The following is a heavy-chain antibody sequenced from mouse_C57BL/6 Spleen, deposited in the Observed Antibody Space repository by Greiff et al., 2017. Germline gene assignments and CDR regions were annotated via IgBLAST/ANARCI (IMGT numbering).Heavy chain of an antibody. CDR3: ARGDYDTSGFAY. D-gene: IGHD2-4*01. CDR2: IYPGSGST. J-gene: IGHJ3*01. Sequence: VQLQQSGAELVKPGASVKMSCKASGYTFTSYWITWVKQRPGQGLEWLGDIYPGSGSTNYNEKFKSKATLTVDTSSSTAYMQLSSLTSEDSAVYYCARGDYDTSGFAYWGQGTLVTVSA. V-gene: IGHV1-55*01. CDR1: GYTFTSYW.